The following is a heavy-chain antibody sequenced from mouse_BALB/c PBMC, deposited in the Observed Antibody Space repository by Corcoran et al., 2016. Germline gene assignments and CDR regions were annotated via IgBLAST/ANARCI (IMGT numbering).Heavy chain of an antibody. CDR2: IDPANGNT. V-gene: IGHV14-3*02. CDR1: GFNIKDIY. J-gene: IGHJ1*01. CDR3: ARGGNWYFDV. Sequence: EVQLQQSGAELVKPGASVKLSCTASGFNIKDIYMPWVKQRPEQGLVWIGRIDPANGNTKCDTKFQGKATITADTSSNTAYLQLSSLTSEDTAVYYGARGGNWYFDVWGAGTTVTVSS.